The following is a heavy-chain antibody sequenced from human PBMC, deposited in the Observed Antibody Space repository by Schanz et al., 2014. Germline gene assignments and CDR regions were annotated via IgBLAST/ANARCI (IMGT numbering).Heavy chain of an antibody. Sequence: QGQLVQSGPEVKEPGASVKVSCEASRYTFNTYGLNWARQAPGQGLEWMGWISAYTNNTNYAQKVQGRVTMTTDTSTGTAYMELRSLRSDDTAVYYCARGGYSSGWYDRDIAHFDYWGQGTLVTVSS. D-gene: IGHD6-19*01. V-gene: IGHV1-18*01. CDR2: ISAYTNNT. CDR3: ARGGYSSGWYDRDIAHFDY. CDR1: RYTFNTYG. J-gene: IGHJ4*02.